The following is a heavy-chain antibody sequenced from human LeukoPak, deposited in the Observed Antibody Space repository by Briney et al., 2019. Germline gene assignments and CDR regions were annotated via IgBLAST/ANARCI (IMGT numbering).Heavy chain of an antibody. CDR2: IIPIFGTA. D-gene: IGHD4-17*01. CDR1: GGTFSSYA. V-gene: IGHV1-69*05. Sequence: SVKVSCKASGGTFSSYAISWVRQAPGQGLEWMGRIIPIFGTANYAQKFRGRVTITTDESTSTAYMELSSLRSEDTAVYYCARAGGDYDWFDPWGQGTLVTVSS. J-gene: IGHJ5*02. CDR3: ARAGGDYDWFDP.